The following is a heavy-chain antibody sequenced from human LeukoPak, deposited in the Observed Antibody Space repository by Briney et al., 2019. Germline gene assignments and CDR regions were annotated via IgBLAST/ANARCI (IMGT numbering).Heavy chain of an antibody. CDR2: ISWDGGST. CDR1: GFTFDDYT. D-gene: IGHD6-6*01. V-gene: IGHV3-43*01. CDR3: AKAVYSSSGGNFDY. J-gene: IGHJ4*02. Sequence: GRSLRLSCAASGFTFDDYTMHWVRQAPGKGLEWVSLISWDGGSTYYADSVKGRFTISRDNSKNSLYLQMNSLRTEDTALYYCAKAVYSSSGGNFDYWGQGTLVTVSS.